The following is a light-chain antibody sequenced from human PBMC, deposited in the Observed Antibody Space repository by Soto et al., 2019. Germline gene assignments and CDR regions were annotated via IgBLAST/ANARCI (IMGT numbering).Light chain of an antibody. CDR3: QQYVLSSYT. V-gene: IGKV3-20*01. CDR1: RSVSSSY. CDR2: AAS. Sequence: EIVLTQSPGTLSLSPGERATLSCRASRSVSSSYLAWYQQKPGQAPRLLIYAASSRATVIPDRFSGSGSGTDFTLTIIRLEHEDFAVYYCQQYVLSSYTFGQGNKLEIK. J-gene: IGKJ2*01.